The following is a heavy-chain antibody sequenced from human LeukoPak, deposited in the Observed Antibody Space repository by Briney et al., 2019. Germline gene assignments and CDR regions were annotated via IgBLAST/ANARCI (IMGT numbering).Heavy chain of an antibody. CDR1: GFTFSSYS. D-gene: IGHD1-14*01. Sequence: GGSLRLSCAASGFTFSSYSMNWFRQAPGKGLEWVSSISSSSSYIYYADSVKGRFTISRDNAKNSLYLQMNSLRAEDTAVYYCARDEPREGGFYWGQGTLVTVSS. CDR2: ISSSSSYI. CDR3: ARDEPREGGFY. J-gene: IGHJ4*02. V-gene: IGHV3-21*01.